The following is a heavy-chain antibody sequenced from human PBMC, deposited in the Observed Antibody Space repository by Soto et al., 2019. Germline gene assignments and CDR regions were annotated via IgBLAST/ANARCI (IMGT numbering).Heavy chain of an antibody. CDR3: ARDRITTRGDAFDL. CDR2: IIPIPGIT. D-gene: IGHD3-3*01. V-gene: IGHV1-69*08. J-gene: IGHJ3*01. Sequence: QVQLVQSGAEVRKPGSSVKVSCKAPGGTFSTYIISWVRQAPGQGLEWMGRIIPIPGITNYAQKFQGRVTVTADRSTSTAYMELTSLKSEDTAVYYCARDRITTRGDAFDLWGQGTMVTVSS. CDR1: GGTFSTYI.